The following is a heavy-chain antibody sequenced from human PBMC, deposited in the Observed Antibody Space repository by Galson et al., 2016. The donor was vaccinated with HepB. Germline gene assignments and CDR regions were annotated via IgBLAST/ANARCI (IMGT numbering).Heavy chain of an antibody. CDR2: ITKNGGLI. D-gene: IGHD3-9*01. CDR3: TKWDWISGDLLTGYSVDY. CDR1: GFAFSSYS. Sequence: SLRLSCAASGFAFSSYSMNWVHQAPGKGLEWVAGITKNGGLIFYGESVKGRFTISRDNAKNSVYLQMNSLRVEDTAVYYCTKWDWISGDLLTGYSVDYWGPGILDSVSS. V-gene: IGHV3-21*01. J-gene: IGHJ4*02.